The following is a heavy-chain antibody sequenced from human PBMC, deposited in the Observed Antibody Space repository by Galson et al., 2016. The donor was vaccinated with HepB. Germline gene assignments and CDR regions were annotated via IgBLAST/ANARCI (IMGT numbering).Heavy chain of an antibody. CDR1: GGSISTYY. J-gene: IGHJ4*02. Sequence: SETLSLTCTVSGGSISTYYWSFIRQSPGKGLEWIGYINHSGSTKYNPSLKSRVTISLDMSKNQFSLKLTSVTAADTAVYYCARATSGTFDYVWQSYRPDFFDSWGQGMLVSVSS. CDR3: ARATSGTFDYVWQSYRPDFFDS. CDR2: INHSGST. D-gene: IGHD3-16*02. V-gene: IGHV4-4*09.